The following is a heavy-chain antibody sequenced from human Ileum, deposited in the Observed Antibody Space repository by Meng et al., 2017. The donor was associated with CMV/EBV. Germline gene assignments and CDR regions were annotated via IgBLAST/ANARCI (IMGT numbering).Heavy chain of an antibody. CDR3: ARNTVSAAGDD. V-gene: IGHV3-7*01. Sequence: LSWAASGFTFSRYWMTWVRQAPGKGLEWVANINQDGGEKYYVDSVKGRFTISRDNAKNSLYLQMNSLRAEDTAVYYCARNTVSAAGDDWGQGALVTVSS. J-gene: IGHJ4*02. D-gene: IGHD6-13*01. CDR2: INQDGGEK. CDR1: GFTFSRYW.